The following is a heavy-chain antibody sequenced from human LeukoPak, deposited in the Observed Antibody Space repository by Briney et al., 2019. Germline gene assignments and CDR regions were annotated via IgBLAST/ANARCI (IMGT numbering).Heavy chain of an antibody. D-gene: IGHD1-14*01. CDR3: AKDWASGNYFDY. J-gene: IGHJ4*02. CDR1: GFTASSYA. CDR2: ISSGGTT. V-gene: IGHV3-23*01. Sequence: PGGSLTLSCAASGFTASSYAMSWVRQAPGEGLEWVSAISSGGTTYYADSVKGRFTISRDDSKNTLYLQMNSLRAEDTAVYYCAKDWASGNYFDYWGQGTLVTVSS.